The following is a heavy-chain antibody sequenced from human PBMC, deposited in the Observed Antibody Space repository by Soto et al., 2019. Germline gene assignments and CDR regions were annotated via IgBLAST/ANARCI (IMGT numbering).Heavy chain of an antibody. J-gene: IGHJ5*02. D-gene: IGHD1-26*01. CDR1: GGSISSGGYY. Sequence: QVQLQESGPGLVKPSQTLSLTCTVSGGSISSGGYYWSWIRQHPGKGLEWIGYINYSGSTYYNPSLKSRVTISVDTSKNQFSLKLSSVTAADTAVYYCARDSHGVGASLGLVGVWFDPWGQGTLVTVSS. CDR2: INYSGST. V-gene: IGHV4-31*03. CDR3: ARDSHGVGASLGLVGVWFDP.